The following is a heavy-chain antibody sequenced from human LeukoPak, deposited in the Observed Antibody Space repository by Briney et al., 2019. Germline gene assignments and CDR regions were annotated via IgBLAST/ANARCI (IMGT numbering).Heavy chain of an antibody. CDR3: ARDPGDYGDQYYYYGMDV. D-gene: IGHD4-17*01. Sequence: SVKVSCKASGYTFISYGISWVRQTPGQGLEWMGGIIPIFGTANYAQKFQGRVTITADESTSTAYMELSSLGSEDTAVYYCARDPGDYGDQYYYYGMDVWGQGTTVTVSS. J-gene: IGHJ6*02. CDR1: GYTFISYG. V-gene: IGHV1-69*13. CDR2: IIPIFGTA.